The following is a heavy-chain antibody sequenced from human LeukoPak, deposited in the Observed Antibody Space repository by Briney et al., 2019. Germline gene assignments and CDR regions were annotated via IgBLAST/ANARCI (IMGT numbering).Heavy chain of an antibody. V-gene: IGHV3-9*03. CDR3: AKDSLLASDYYDSSGYYYSGAFDI. CDR2: ISWNSGSI. Sequence: GGSLRLSCAASGFTFDDYAMHWVRQAPGKGLEWVSGISWNSGSIGYADSVKGRSTISRDNAKNSLYLQMNSLRAEDMALYYCAKDSLLASDYYDSSGYYYSGAFDIWGQGTMVTVSS. D-gene: IGHD3-22*01. J-gene: IGHJ3*02. CDR1: GFTFDDYA.